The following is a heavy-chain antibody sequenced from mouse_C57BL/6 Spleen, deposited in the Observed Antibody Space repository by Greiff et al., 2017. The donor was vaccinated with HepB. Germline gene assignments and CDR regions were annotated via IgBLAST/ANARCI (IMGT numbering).Heavy chain of an antibody. CDR2: ISSGGSYT. CDR1: GFTFSSYG. V-gene: IGHV5-6*01. Sequence: DVHLVESGGDLVKPGGSLKLSCAASGFTFSSYGMSWVRQTPDKRLEWVATISSGGSYTYYPDSVKGRFTISRDNAKNTLYLQMSSLKSEDTAMYYCARHGSPHMDYWGQGTSVTVSS. CDR3: ARHGSPHMDY. J-gene: IGHJ4*01.